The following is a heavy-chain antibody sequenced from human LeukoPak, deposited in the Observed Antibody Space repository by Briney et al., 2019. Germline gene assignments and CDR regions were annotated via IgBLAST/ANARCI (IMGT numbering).Heavy chain of an antibody. CDR3: ARDRYYDFCSGSHYFDY. CDR2: TIPMFRTA. D-gene: IGHD3-3*01. CDR1: GGTFSSYA. V-gene: IGHV1-69*06. Sequence: SVKVSCKASGGTFSSYAISWVRQAPGQGLEWMGGTIPMFRTANYAQKFQGRVTITADKSTSTAYMELSSLRSEDTAVYYCARDRYYDFCSGSHYFDYWGQGTLVTVSS. J-gene: IGHJ4*02.